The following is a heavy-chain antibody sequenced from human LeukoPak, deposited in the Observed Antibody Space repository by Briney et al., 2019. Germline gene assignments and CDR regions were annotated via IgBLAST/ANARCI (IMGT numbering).Heavy chain of an antibody. CDR2: IYYSGST. J-gene: IGHJ4*02. CDR3: ARGARAGYNLEPFDY. CDR1: GGSMSSYY. V-gene: IGHV4-59*08. D-gene: IGHD5-24*01. Sequence: SETLSLTCTVSGGSMSSYYWSWIRQPPGKGLEWIGYIYYSGSTKYNPSLKSRVTISVDTSKNQFSLKLSSVTAADTTVYYCARGARAGYNLEPFDYWGQGTLVTVPS.